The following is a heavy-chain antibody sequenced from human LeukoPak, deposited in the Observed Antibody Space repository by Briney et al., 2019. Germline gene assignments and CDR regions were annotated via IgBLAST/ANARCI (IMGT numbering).Heavy chain of an antibody. V-gene: IGHV4-39*01. CDR3: ARLTPSGITIFGVVNVDI. CDR2: IYYSGRT. J-gene: IGHJ3*02. CDR1: GGSISSSSYY. Sequence: SETLSLTCTVSGGSISSSSYYWGWIRQPPGKGLEWIGSIYYSGRTYYNPSLKSRVTISVDTSKNQFSLKLSSVTAADTAVYYCARLTPSGITIFGVVNVDIWGQGTMVTVSS. D-gene: IGHD3-3*01.